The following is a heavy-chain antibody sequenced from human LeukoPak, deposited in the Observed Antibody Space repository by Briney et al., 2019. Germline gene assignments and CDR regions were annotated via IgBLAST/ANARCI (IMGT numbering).Heavy chain of an antibody. J-gene: IGHJ6*02. V-gene: IGHV3-23*01. Sequence: GRSLRLSCAASGFTFSSYAMHWVRQAPGKGLEWVSGISASGGSTYYADSVKGRFTISRDNSKNTLYLQMNSLRAEDTAVYYCAKATGTTSVYYYYGMDVWGQGTTVTVSS. CDR1: GFTFSSYA. D-gene: IGHD1-1*01. CDR3: AKATGTTSVYYYYGMDV. CDR2: ISASGGST.